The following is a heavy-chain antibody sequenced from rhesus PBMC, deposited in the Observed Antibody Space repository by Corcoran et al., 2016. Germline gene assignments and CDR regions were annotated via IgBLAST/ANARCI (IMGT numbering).Heavy chain of an antibody. CDR3: ATAHPYRGSFDY. V-gene: IGHV1-111*02. Sequence: EVQLVQSGAEVKKPGASVKISCKASGYTFTDYYLHWGRQAPGTGLEGLGGVDPYDGDTTPAQQFQTRAPTPADTSTDTAYRERISLRSEDTAVYYCATAHPYRGSFDYWGQGVLVTVSS. J-gene: IGHJ4*01. CDR2: VDPYDGDT. D-gene: IGHD6-25*01. CDR1: GYTFTDYY.